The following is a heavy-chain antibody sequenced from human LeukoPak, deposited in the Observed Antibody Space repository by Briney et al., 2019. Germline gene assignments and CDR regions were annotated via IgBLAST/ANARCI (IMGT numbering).Heavy chain of an antibody. Sequence: SQTLSLTCAISGDSFSTASNAWYWIRQSPSRGLEWLGRTYYNSKWYTDYAVSVSGRTTINPDTSRNQLSLQLSFVTPEDTAVYYCARDRTYDFWSGSTLGYYYYGMDVWGQGTTVTVSS. CDR3: ARDRTYDFWSGSTLGYYYYGMDV. J-gene: IGHJ6*02. V-gene: IGHV6-1*01. CDR1: GDSFSTASNA. D-gene: IGHD3-3*01. CDR2: TYYNSKWYT.